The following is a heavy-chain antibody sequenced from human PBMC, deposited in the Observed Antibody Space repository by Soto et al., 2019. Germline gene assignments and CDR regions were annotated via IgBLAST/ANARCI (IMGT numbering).Heavy chain of an antibody. D-gene: IGHD5-12*01. V-gene: IGHV1-69*06. CDR3: ARNGQRWLQFGYFDY. J-gene: IGHJ4*02. CDR1: GGTFSSYA. Sequence: SVKVSCKASGGTFSSYAISWVRQAPGQGLEWMGVIIPIFGTANYAQKFQGRVTITAYKSTSTAYMELSSLRSEDTAVYYCARNGQRWLQFGYFDYWGQGTLVTVSS. CDR2: IIPIFGTA.